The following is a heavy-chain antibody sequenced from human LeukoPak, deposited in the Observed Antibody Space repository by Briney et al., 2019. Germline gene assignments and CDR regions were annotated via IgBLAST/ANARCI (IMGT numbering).Heavy chain of an antibody. CDR3: ARTISSGWVDY. D-gene: IGHD6-19*01. V-gene: IGHV4-59*01. CDR2: IYYSGST. Sequence: SETLPLTCTVSGGSISGYYWSWIRQPPGKGLEWIGCIYYSGSTNYNPSLKSRVTISVDTSKNQFSLKLSSVTAADTAVYYCARTISSGWVDYWGQGTLVTVSS. J-gene: IGHJ4*02. CDR1: GGSISGYY.